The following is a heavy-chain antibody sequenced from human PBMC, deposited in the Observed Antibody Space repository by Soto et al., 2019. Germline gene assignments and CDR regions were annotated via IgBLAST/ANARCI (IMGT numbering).Heavy chain of an antibody. J-gene: IGHJ5*02. D-gene: IGHD2-8*02. CDR1: GYTFSGHY. Sequence: QVQLVQSGAEVKKPGASVKVSCKASGYTFSGHYIHWVRQAPGQRLEWMGWVDPNRGDTNYAQNFQGRVTLTRDTSINTAYMELTRLTSDDTAMYYCARVTIETGGRGFDPWGQGTLVTVSS. V-gene: IGHV1-2*02. CDR2: VDPNRGDT. CDR3: ARVTIETGGRGFDP.